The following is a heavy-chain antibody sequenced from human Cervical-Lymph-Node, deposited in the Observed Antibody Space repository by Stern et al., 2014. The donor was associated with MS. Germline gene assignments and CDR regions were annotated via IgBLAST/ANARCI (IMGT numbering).Heavy chain of an antibody. CDR1: GFSLTTSGEG. J-gene: IGHJ5*02. CDR3: AHRSTSVAGAWAS. V-gene: IGHV2-5*02. Sequence: QVTLKESGPTLVKPTQTLTLTRDFSGFSLTTSGEGVGWIRQPPGKALEWLALLYWDDEKRYSPSLKNSLSIITDTAKNQVVLTMTNMDPVDTGTYYCAHRSTSVAGAWASWGQGILVVVSS. D-gene: IGHD1-26*01. CDR2: LYWDDEK.